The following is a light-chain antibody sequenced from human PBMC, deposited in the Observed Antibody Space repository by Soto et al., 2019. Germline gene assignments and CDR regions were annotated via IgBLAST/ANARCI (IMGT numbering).Light chain of an antibody. CDR2: AES. Sequence: DIQMTQSPSSVSASVGERVTITCRASQGISTWLAWYQQKPGKAPQLLIYAESNLQSGVPARFSGSRSGTDFTLTISSLQPEDFATYYCQQSNSFPLTFGGGTKVGIK. V-gene: IGKV1D-12*01. CDR1: QGISTW. J-gene: IGKJ4*01. CDR3: QQSNSFPLT.